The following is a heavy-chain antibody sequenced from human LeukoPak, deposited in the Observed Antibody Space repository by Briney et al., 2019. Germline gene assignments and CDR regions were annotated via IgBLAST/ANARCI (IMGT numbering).Heavy chain of an antibody. V-gene: IGHV1-18*01. CDR2: ISAYNGNT. CDR3: ARDKAAGGYYYYYMDV. J-gene: IGHJ6*03. CDR1: GYTFTIYG. D-gene: IGHD6-13*01. Sequence: ASVKVSFKASGYTFTIYGISWVRQAPGQGLEWMGWISAYNGNTNYAQKLQGRVTMTTDTSTSTAYMELRSLRSDDTAVYYCARDKAAGGYYYYYMDVWGKGTTVTVSS.